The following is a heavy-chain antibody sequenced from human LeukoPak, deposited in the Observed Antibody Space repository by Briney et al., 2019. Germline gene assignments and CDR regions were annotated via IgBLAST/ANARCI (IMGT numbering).Heavy chain of an antibody. D-gene: IGHD6-13*01. V-gene: IGHV4-59*08. J-gene: IGHJ4*02. CDR2: IYYSGST. CDR3: ASHTDIAPLSSLKY. Sequence: SETLSLTCTVSGGSISSYYWGWIRQTPGKGLEWIGDIYYSGSTNYNPSLKSRVTISVDTSKNQFSLKLSSVTAADTAVYYCASHTDIAPLSSLKYWGQGTLVTVSS. CDR1: GGSISSYY.